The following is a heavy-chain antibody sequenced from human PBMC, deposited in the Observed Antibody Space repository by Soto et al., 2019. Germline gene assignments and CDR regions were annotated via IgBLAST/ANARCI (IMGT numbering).Heavy chain of an antibody. Sequence: EVPLLESGGGLVQPGGSLRLSCAASGFTFSSYAMSWVRQAPGKGLEWVSAISGSGGSTYYADSVKGRFTISRDNSRSTLYMQMNSMRGEDTAVYYCAKDPVSYYYGMDVWGQGTTVTVSS. CDR3: AKDPVSYYYGMDV. V-gene: IGHV3-23*01. CDR2: ISGSGGST. J-gene: IGHJ6*02. CDR1: GFTFSSYA.